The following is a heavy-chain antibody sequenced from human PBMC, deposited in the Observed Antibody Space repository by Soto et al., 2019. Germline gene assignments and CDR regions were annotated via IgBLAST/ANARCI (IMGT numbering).Heavy chain of an antibody. Sequence: GGSLRLSCAASGFTFSSYWMSWVRQAPGKGLEWVANIKQDGSEKYYVDSVKGRFTISRDNAKNSLYLQMNSLRAEDTAVYYCAREGLCSSTSWCYFDYWGQGTLVTVSS. CDR3: AREGLCSSTSWCYFDY. CDR2: IKQDGSEK. CDR1: GFTFSSYW. D-gene: IGHD2-2*01. V-gene: IGHV3-7*01. J-gene: IGHJ4*02.